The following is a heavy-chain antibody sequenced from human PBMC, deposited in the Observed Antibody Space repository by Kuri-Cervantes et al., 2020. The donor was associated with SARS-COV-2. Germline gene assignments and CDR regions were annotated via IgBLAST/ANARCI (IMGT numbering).Heavy chain of an antibody. J-gene: IGHJ5*02. CDR2: IYYSGST. V-gene: IGHV4-39*01. CDR1: GGSISSSGYY. CDR3: ARGRSVFDP. Sequence: GSLRLSCTVSGGSISSSGYYWGWIRQPPGKGLEWIGSIYYSGSTYYNPSLKSRVTISVDTSKNQFSLKLSSVTAADTAVYYCARGRSVFDPWGQGTLVTVSS.